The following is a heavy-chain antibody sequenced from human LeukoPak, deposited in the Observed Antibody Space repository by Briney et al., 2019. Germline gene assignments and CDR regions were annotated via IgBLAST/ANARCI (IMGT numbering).Heavy chain of an antibody. CDR1: GGSISSYY. J-gene: IGHJ4*02. D-gene: IGHD3-22*01. CDR3: ARGTYYYDSSGYYYFDY. V-gene: IGHV4-59*01. CDR2: IYYSGST. Sequence: PSETLSLTCTVSGGSISSYYWSWIRQPPGKGPEWIGYIYYSGSTNYNPSLKSRVTISVDTSKNQFSLKLSSVTAADTAVYYCARGTYYYDSSGYYYFDYWGQGTLVTVSS.